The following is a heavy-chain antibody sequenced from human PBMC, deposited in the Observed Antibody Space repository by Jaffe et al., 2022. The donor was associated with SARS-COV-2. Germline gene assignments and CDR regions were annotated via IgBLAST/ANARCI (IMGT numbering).Heavy chain of an antibody. Sequence: HLVESGGGLVQPGGSLRLSCAASGFTFSSYWMGWVRQAPGKGLEWVAVVNQHEGDKYYVDSVKGRFAISRDNPKNSLYLQMYNLRADDAALYYCARAGAVGTIDWWGQGTLVTVSS. CDR1: GFTFSSYW. D-gene: IGHD5-12*01. CDR3: ARAGAVGTIDW. J-gene: IGHJ4*02. CDR2: VNQHEGDK. V-gene: IGHV3-7*01.